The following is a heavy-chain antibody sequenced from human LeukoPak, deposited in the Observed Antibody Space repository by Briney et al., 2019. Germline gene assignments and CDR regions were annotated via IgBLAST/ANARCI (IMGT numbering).Heavy chain of an antibody. CDR3: ARAGDSSSWYPLGATAEYFQH. D-gene: IGHD6-13*01. J-gene: IGHJ1*01. Sequence: GASVKVSCKASGYVFTDYYVHWVRQAPGQGLEWMGRINPNTGGTNYAQKFQGRVTMTRDTSSSTTYLELSRLSSDDTAVYYCARAGDSSSWYPLGATAEYFQHWGQGTLVTVSS. V-gene: IGHV1-2*02. CDR1: GYVFTDYY. CDR2: INPNTGGT.